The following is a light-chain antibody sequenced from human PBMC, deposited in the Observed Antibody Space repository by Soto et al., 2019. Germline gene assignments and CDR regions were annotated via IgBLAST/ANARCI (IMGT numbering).Light chain of an antibody. CDR3: EQFNSYLGT. Sequence: AIQLTQSPSSLSASVGDRVTITCRASQGISSALAWYQQKPGKAPKLLIYDASSLESGVPSRFSGRGSGTDFTLTISSLQPEDFATYYGEQFNSYLGTFGQGTKVEIK. CDR1: QGISSA. V-gene: IGKV1-13*02. CDR2: DAS. J-gene: IGKJ1*01.